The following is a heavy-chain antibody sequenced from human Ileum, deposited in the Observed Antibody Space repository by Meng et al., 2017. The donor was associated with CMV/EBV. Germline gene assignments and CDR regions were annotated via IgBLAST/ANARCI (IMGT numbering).Heavy chain of an antibody. V-gene: IGHV3-33*01. CDR1: GFTFTTSG. Sequence: GESLKISCAASGFTFTTSGMHWVRQAPGKGLEWVAVIWYDESNKYYADSVEGRFTISRDNSKNTLYLQMSSLRVEDTAVYYCATSMLRGLSRSYYPKDVWGQGTTVTVSS. CDR3: ATSMLRGLSRSYYPKDV. CDR2: IWYDESNK. J-gene: IGHJ6*02. D-gene: IGHD3-10*01.